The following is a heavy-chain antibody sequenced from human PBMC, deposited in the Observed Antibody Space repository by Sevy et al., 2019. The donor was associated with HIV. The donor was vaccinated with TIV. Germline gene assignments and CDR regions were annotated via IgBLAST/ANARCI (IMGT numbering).Heavy chain of an antibody. CDR1: GFTFAKYS. V-gene: IGHV3-23*01. Sequence: EGSLRLSCAASGFTFAKYSMSWVGQAPGKGLEWVSTFSFGCGRINYADSVKGRFTISRDDSKNTLFLQMNSLRAEDTATYFCAREGCTQPHDYWGQGTLVTVSS. D-gene: IGHD2-8*01. CDR2: FSFGCGRI. J-gene: IGHJ4*02. CDR3: AREGCTQPHDY.